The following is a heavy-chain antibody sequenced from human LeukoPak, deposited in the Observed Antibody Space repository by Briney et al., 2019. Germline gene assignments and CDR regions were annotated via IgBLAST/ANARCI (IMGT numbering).Heavy chain of an antibody. CDR2: MNPNSGNT. Sequence: SVTVSCKASGYTFTSYDINWVRQATGQGHEWMGWMNPNSGNTGYVQKFQGRVTVTRNTSISTAYMELSRLRSEDTAVYYCARGHTTVATPGDMDVWGKGTTVTVSS. V-gene: IGHV1-8*03. D-gene: IGHD4-23*01. CDR1: GYTFTSYD. CDR3: ARGHTTVATPGDMDV. J-gene: IGHJ6*03.